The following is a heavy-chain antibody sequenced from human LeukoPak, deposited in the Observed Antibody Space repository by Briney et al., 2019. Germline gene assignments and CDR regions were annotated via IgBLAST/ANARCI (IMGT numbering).Heavy chain of an antibody. D-gene: IGHD6-19*01. V-gene: IGHV4-38-2*02. Sequence: PSETLSLTCSVSGYSISSGYYWGWIRQPPGKGLEWIGSIYYSGTTHYNPSLKSRVTISVDTSKNKFSLKLRSVTAADTAVYYCARRVAAANLYSSGWPDYWGQGTLVTVSS. CDR1: GYSISSGYY. CDR2: IYYSGTT. J-gene: IGHJ4*02. CDR3: ARRVAAANLYSSGWPDY.